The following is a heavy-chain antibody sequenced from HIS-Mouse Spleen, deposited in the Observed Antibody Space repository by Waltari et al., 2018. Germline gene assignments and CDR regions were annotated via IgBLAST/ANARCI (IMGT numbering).Heavy chain of an antibody. CDR2: IKPNSGGK. J-gene: IGHJ2*01. Sequence: QVQLVQSGAEVKKPGASVKVSCKASGYTFTGYYMHWVRQAPGQGLEWMGWIKPNSGGKNYAQKFQGRVPMTRDTSISTAYMELSRLRSDDTAVYYCATHFSGYYYWYFDLWGRGTLVTVSS. D-gene: IGHD3-22*01. V-gene: IGHV1-2*02. CDR1: GYTFTGYY. CDR3: ATHFSGYYYWYFDL.